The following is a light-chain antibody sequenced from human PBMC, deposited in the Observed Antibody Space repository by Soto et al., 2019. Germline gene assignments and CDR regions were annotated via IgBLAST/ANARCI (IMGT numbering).Light chain of an antibody. CDR1: QSVSSN. Sequence: EIVLTQSPATLSLSPGDRATLSCRASQSVSSNLAWYQQKPGQAPRLLIYDASNRATGIPARFSGYGSGTDFTLPSSRLEPEDFAVYYCQQRSNGPLFTFGPGTKVDI. CDR3: QQRSNGPLFT. CDR2: DAS. V-gene: IGKV3-11*01. J-gene: IGKJ3*01.